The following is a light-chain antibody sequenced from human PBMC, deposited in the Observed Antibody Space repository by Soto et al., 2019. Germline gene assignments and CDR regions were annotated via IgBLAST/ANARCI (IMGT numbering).Light chain of an antibody. J-gene: IGKJ1*01. V-gene: IGKV3-15*01. CDR3: QQYDDWPET. CDR2: DAS. Sequence: EKVMTQSPATLSVSPGERATLSCRASQSVSSNLAWYQQKPGQAPRLLIYDASTRATDIPARFSGSGSGTEFTLTISSLQSEDLAVYYCQQYDDWPETFGQGTKVEIK. CDR1: QSVSSN.